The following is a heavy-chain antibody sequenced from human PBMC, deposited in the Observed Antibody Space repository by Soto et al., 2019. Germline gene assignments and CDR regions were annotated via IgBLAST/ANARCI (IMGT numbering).Heavy chain of an antibody. CDR2: INHSGSN. CDR1: GGSFSTYY. J-gene: IGHJ3*02. CDR3: ARGGSNDCQVAFDS. Sequence: QLQQWGAGLLKPSETLSLTCVVSGGSFSTYYYNWISQSPGKGLEGIGEINHSGSNNYRPSLKSRVTMSLDTYKNQFALKLPSVTAADTAVYYCARGGSNDCQVAFDSWGQGTMVTVAS. D-gene: IGHD1-26*01. V-gene: IGHV4-34*01.